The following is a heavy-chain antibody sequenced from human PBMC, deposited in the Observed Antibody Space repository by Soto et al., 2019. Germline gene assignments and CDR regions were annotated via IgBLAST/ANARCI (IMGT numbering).Heavy chain of an antibody. D-gene: IGHD3-3*01. J-gene: IGHJ5*02. CDR1: GYTFTSYD. Sequence: ASVKVSCKASGYTFTSYDINWVRQATGQGLEWMGWMNPNSGNTGYAQKFQGRVTMTRNTSISTAYMELSSLRSEDTAVYYCARKTYYVFWGVYPLLAPGGKGTLVPVSP. V-gene: IGHV1-8*01. CDR3: ARKTYYVFWGVYPLLAP. CDR2: MNPNSGNT.